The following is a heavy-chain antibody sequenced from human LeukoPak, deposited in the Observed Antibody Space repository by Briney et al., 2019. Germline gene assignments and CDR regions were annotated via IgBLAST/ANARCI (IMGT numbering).Heavy chain of an antibody. CDR2: IWYDGSNK. V-gene: IGHV3-33*01. J-gene: IGHJ6*04. D-gene: IGHD2/OR15-2a*01. CDR3: ARGRFFFA. CDR1: GFTFSNYG. Sequence: GGSLRLSCAASGFTFSNYGMHWVRQAPGKGLEWVAVIWYDGSNKYYADSVKGRFTISRDNAKNSLYLQMNSLRAEDTAVYYCARGRFFFAWGKGTTVTVSS.